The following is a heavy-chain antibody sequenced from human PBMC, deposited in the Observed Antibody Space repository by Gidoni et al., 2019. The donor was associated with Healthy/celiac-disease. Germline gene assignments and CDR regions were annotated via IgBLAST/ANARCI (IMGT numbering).Heavy chain of an antibody. CDR2: ST. V-gene: IGHV4-31*02. CDR3: ARVEQQLARGGYFDY. Sequence: STYYNPSLKSRVTISVDTSKNQFSLKLSSVTAADTAVYYCARVEQQLARGGYFDYWGQGTLVTVSS. J-gene: IGHJ4*02. D-gene: IGHD6-13*01.